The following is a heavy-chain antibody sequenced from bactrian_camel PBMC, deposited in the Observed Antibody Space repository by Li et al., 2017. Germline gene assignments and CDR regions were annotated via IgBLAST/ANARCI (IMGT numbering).Heavy chain of an antibody. Sequence: VQLVESGGGLVQPGGSLRLSCAASQFTFSSYDMAWVRQAPGKGLEWVSSIKADASNTYFADSVKGRLAISRDNAKNTVYLQMNSLKSEDTALYYCATLEYRGGSYPSIFGNWGQGTQVTVS. CDR1: QFTFSSYD. D-gene: IGHD2*01. V-gene: IGHV3S40*01. CDR3: ATLEYRGGSYPSIFGN. CDR2: IKADASNT. J-gene: IGHJ6*01.